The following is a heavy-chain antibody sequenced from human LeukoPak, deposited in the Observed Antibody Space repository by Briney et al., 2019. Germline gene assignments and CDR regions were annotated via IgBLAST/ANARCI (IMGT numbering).Heavy chain of an antibody. Sequence: SETLSLTCAVYGGSFSGYYWSWIRQPPGKGLEWIGEINHSGSTNYNPSLKSRVTISVDTSKNQFSLKLSSVTAADTAVYYCARHRLQYCSSTSCPTQYYYYGMDVWGQGTTVTVSS. CDR3: ARHRLQYCSSTSCPTQYYYYGMDV. D-gene: IGHD2-2*01. CDR1: GGSFSGYY. J-gene: IGHJ6*02. V-gene: IGHV4-34*01. CDR2: INHSGST.